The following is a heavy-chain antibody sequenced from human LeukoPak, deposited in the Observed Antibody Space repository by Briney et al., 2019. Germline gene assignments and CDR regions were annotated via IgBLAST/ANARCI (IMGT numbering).Heavy chain of an antibody. D-gene: IGHD1-14*01. V-gene: IGHV4-39*07. J-gene: IGHJ6*02. CDR2: IYYSGST. CDR1: GGSISSSSYY. Sequence: PSETLSLTCTVSGGSISSSSYYWGWIRQPPGKGLEWIGSIYYSGSTYYNPSLKSRVTISVDTSKNQFSLKLSSVTAADTAVYYCAREKGWTKGTSYYYYYGMDVWGQGTTVTVSS. CDR3: AREKGWTKGTSYYYYYGMDV.